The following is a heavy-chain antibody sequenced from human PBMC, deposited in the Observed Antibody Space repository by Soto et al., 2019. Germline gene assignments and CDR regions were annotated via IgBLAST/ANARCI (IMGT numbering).Heavy chain of an antibody. CDR1: GYTFTGYY. CDR3: ARDNFSGWYDY. V-gene: IGHV1-2*04. J-gene: IGHJ4*02. Sequence: ASVKVSCTASGYTFTGYYMHWVRQAPGQGLEWMGWINPNSGGTNYAQEFQGWVTMTRDTSISTAYMELSRLRSDDTAVYYCARDNFSGWYDYWGQGTLVTVSS. CDR2: INPNSGGT. D-gene: IGHD6-19*01.